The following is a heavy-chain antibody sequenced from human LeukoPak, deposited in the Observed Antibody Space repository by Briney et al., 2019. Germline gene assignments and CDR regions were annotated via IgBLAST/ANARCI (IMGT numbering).Heavy chain of an antibody. Sequence: PGRSLRLSCAASGFTFSSYGMHWVRQAPGKGLEWVAVIWYDGSNKYYADSVKGRFTISRDNSRNTLYLQMDSLRAEDTAVYFCAKEIYYESSAYPDFWGLGTLVTVSS. CDR2: IWYDGSNK. CDR3: AKEIYYESSAYPDF. J-gene: IGHJ4*02. V-gene: IGHV3-33*06. D-gene: IGHD3-22*01. CDR1: GFTFSSYG.